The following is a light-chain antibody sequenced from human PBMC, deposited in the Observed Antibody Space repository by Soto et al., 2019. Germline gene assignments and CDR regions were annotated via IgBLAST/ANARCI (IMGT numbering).Light chain of an antibody. V-gene: IGKV3-11*01. CDR3: QQRSNWPPVT. Sequence: EIVLTQSPATLSLSPGERATLSCRASQSINRHLAWYRQKPGQAPRLLLYDASNRATGIPARFSGSGSGTDFPLTISSLEPEDFGVYYCQQRSNWPPVTFGGGTKVEIK. CDR2: DAS. CDR1: QSINRH. J-gene: IGKJ4*01.